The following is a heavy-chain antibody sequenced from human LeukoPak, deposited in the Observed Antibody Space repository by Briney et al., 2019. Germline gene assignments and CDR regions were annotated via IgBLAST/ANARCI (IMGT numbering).Heavy chain of an antibody. Sequence: SETLSLTCTVSGGSISSSGYYWGWIRQPPGKGLEWIGSIYYSGSTYYNPSLKSRVTISVDTSKNQFSLKLSSVTAADTAVYYCASGWQWLRDRGCAFDIWGQGTMVTVSS. V-gene: IGHV4-39*07. CDR2: IYYSGST. J-gene: IGHJ3*02. D-gene: IGHD6-19*01. CDR1: GGSISSSGYY. CDR3: ASGWQWLRDRGCAFDI.